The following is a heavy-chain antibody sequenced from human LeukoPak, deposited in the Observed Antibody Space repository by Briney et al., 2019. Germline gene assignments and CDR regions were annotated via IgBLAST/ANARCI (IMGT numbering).Heavy chain of an antibody. CDR2: IYYSGNT. CDR1: GGSISNYY. Sequence: PSETLSLTCTVSGGSISNYYWSWIRQPPGKGLEWIGYIYYSGNTNYNPSLKSRVTISVDTSKNQFSLKLTSVTAADTAVYYCARYEGISLAGNASDIWGQGTMVTVSS. V-gene: IGHV4-59*01. CDR3: ARYEGISLAGNASDI. J-gene: IGHJ3*02. D-gene: IGHD3-10*01.